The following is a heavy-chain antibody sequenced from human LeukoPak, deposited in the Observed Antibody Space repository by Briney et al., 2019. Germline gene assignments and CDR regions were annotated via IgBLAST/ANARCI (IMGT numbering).Heavy chain of an antibody. CDR2: INPNSGGT. CDR3: ARDGAQLLWFGELLFPPLRY. CDR1: GYTFTGYY. J-gene: IGHJ4*02. D-gene: IGHD3-10*01. V-gene: IGHV1-2*02. Sequence: GASVKVSCTASGYTFTGYYMHWVRQAPGQGLEWMGWINPNSGGTNYAQKFQGRVTMTRNTSISTAYMELGRLRSDDTAVYYCARDGAQLLWFGELLFPPLRYWGQGTLVTVSS.